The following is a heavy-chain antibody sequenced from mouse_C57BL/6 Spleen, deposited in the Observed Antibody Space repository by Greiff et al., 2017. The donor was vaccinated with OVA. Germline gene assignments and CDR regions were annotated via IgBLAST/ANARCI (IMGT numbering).Heavy chain of an antibody. J-gene: IGHJ3*01. Sequence: QVQLQQPGAELVMPGASVKLSCKASGYTFTSYWMHGVKQRPGQGLEWIGEIDPSDSYTNYNQKFKGKSTLTVDKSSSTAYMQLSSLTSEDSAVYYCARYDGAYWGQGTLVTVSA. V-gene: IGHV1-69*01. CDR2: IDPSDSYT. D-gene: IGHD2-3*01. CDR1: GYTFTSYW. CDR3: ARYDGAY.